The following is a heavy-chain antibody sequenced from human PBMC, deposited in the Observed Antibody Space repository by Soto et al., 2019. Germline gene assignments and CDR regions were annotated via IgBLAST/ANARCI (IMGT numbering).Heavy chain of an antibody. CDR3: AKDRYLDHDSRGYLFDN. CDR1: GFTFNIYA. V-gene: IGHV3-23*01. J-gene: IGHJ4*02. D-gene: IGHD3-22*01. CDR2: ISRYGDFT. Sequence: EVQLLESGGDLIQPGGSLRLSCAASGFTFNIYAIAWVRQAPGKGLEWFSAISRYGDFTYYADSVEGRFTISRDNSKNTLYLQMNSLRAEDTALYYCAKDRYLDHDSRGYLFDNWGQGTLVNVSS.